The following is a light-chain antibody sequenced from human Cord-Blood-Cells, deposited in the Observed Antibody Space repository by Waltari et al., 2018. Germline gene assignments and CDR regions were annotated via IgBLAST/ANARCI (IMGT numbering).Light chain of an antibody. CDR3: SSYTSSSTLV. V-gene: IGLV2-14*01. CDR1: SSDVGGYNY. Sequence: QSALTQPASVSGSPGQSITISCTGTSSDVGGYNYVSWYQQHPGKAPNLMIYEVSNRPSGVSNRFSSSKSGNTASLTIAGRQAEDEADYYCSSYTSSSTLVFGTGTKVTVL. J-gene: IGLJ1*01. CDR2: EVS.